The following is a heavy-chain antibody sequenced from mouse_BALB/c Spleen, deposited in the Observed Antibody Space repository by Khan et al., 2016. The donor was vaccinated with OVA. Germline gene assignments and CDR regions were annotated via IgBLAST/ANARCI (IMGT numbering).Heavy chain of an antibody. CDR3: ARSNYGTFAY. V-gene: IGHV5-9*03. Sequence: EVELVESGGGLVKPGGSLKLSCAASGFTFSSYTMSWVRQTPEKRLEWVATISSGGDNTYYPDSVTGRFTISRDNATNNLYLQMSSRRSEDTDWYYCARSNYGTFAYWGQGTLVTVSA. CDR2: ISSGGDNT. D-gene: IGHD2-1*01. J-gene: IGHJ3*01. CDR1: GFTFSSYT.